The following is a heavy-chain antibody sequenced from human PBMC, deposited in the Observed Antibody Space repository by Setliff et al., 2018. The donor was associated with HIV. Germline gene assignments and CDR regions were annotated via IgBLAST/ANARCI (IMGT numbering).Heavy chain of an antibody. J-gene: IGHJ4*02. CDR3: AKGHSSWVYFDY. D-gene: IGHD6-13*01. CDR1: GFTFSTYA. Sequence: GGSLRLSCAVSGFTFSTYAMSWVRQAPGKRLEWVAFIRYDGNNKYYADSVKGRFTVSRDNSKNTLYLQMDSLRAEDTAIYYCAKGHSSWVYFDYWGQGTLVTVSS. CDR2: IRYDGNNK. V-gene: IGHV3-30*02.